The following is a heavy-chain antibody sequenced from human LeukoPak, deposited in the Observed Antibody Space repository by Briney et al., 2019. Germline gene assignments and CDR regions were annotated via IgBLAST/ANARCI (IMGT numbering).Heavy chain of an antibody. Sequence: ASVKVSCKTSGYPFTTFEINWVRQAAGQGLEWLGWVHPNSGNTAYAQKFQGRVTMTRDTSISTAYMELSSLRSDDTAVYFCARGPRNDPWGQGTLVTVSS. CDR1: GYPFTTFE. CDR3: ARGPRNDP. CDR2: VHPNSGNT. V-gene: IGHV1-8*01. J-gene: IGHJ5*02. D-gene: IGHD1-14*01.